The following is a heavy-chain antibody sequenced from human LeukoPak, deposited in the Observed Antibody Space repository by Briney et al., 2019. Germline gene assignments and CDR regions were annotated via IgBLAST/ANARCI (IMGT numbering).Heavy chain of an antibody. CDR3: ARELGDYGAGSYYMDV. V-gene: IGHV1-2*02. CDR1: GYTFTGYY. CDR2: INSKSGGI. D-gene: IGHD3-10*01. Sequence: GASVTVSCRASGYTFTGYYMQWVRQAPGQGLEWMGCINSKSGGINYAQKFQGRVTKTRHTSIRRAYMELSRLRSDDTAGYYCARELGDYGAGSYYMDVGGKGNTVTVSS. J-gene: IGHJ6*03.